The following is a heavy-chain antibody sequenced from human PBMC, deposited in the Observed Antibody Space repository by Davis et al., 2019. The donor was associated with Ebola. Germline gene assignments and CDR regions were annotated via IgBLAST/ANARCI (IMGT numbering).Heavy chain of an antibody. Sequence: AASVKVSCKASEYTFTGYYMHWLRQAPGQRPEWMGRINPNTGATIFAQKFQGRVILTVDTSITTAYMELTNLRSDDTAVYYCSTYVTLHDSGHYYWLDYWGQGSLITVSS. CDR1: EYTFTGYY. V-gene: IGHV1-2*06. J-gene: IGHJ4*02. D-gene: IGHD3-10*01. CDR2: INPNTGAT. CDR3: STYVTLHDSGHYYWLDY.